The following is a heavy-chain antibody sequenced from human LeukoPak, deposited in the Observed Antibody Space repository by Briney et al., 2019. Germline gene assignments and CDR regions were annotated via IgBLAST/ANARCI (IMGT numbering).Heavy chain of an antibody. CDR1: GSTFSSYA. CDR2: ISYDGSNK. CDR3: ARDGRLRGVIPYYYGMDV. Sequence: GGSLRLSCAASGSTFSSYAMHWVRQAPGKGLEWVAVISYDGSNKYYADSVKGRFTISRDNSKNTLYLQMNSLRAEDTAVYYCARDGRLRGVIPYYYGMDVWGQGTTVTVSS. D-gene: IGHD3-10*01. V-gene: IGHV3-30-3*01. J-gene: IGHJ6*02.